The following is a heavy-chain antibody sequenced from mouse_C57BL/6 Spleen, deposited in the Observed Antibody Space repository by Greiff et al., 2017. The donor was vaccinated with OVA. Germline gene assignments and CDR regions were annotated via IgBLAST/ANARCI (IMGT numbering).Heavy chain of an antibody. Sequence: EVMLVESGGGLVKPGGSLKLSCAASGFTFSSYAMSWVRQTPVKRLEWVATISDGGSYTYYPDNVKGRFTISRDNAKNNLYLQMSHLKSEDTAMYYCAREGYGSSYGYAMDYWGQGTSVTVSS. CDR2: ISDGGSYT. D-gene: IGHD1-1*01. J-gene: IGHJ4*01. CDR1: GFTFSSYA. V-gene: IGHV5-4*01. CDR3: AREGYGSSYGYAMDY.